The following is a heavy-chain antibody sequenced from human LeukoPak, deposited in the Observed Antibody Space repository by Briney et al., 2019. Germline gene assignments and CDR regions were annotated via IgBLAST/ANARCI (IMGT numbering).Heavy chain of an antibody. CDR3: AREGDSSGYYWWYFDL. CDR2: IIPIFGTA. J-gene: IGHJ2*01. Sequence: SVKVSCKASGGTFSSYAISWVRQAPGQGLEWMGRIIPIFGTANYAQKFQGRVTITTDESTSTAYMELSSLRSEDTAVYYCAREGDSSGYYWWYFDLWGRGTLVTVSS. D-gene: IGHD3-22*01. V-gene: IGHV1-69*05. CDR1: GGTFSSYA.